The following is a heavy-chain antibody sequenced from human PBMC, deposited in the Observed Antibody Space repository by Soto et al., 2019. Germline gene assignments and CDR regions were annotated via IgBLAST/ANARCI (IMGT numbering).Heavy chain of an antibody. V-gene: IGHV3-23*01. J-gene: IGHJ5*02. CDR1: GFTFSSYA. D-gene: IGHD3-10*01. CDR2: ISGSGGST. CDR3: AKDPVTMVRGVIDSRFDP. Sequence: PGGSLRLSCAASGFTFSSYAMSWVRQAPGKGLEWVSAISGSGGSTYYADSVKGRFTISRDNSKNTLYLQMNSLRAEDTAVYYCAKDPVTMVRGVIDSRFDPWGQGTLVTVPQ.